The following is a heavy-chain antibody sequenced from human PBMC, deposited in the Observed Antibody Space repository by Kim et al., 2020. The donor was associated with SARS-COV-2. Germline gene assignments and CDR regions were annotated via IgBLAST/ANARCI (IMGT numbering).Heavy chain of an antibody. Sequence: YAQGFTGRFVFSLDTSVSTAYLQISRLKAADTAVYYCARAGTISKWDYDYWGQGTLVTVSS. V-gene: IGHV7-4-1*02. J-gene: IGHJ4*02. D-gene: IGHD3-3*01. CDR3: ARAGTISKWDYDY.